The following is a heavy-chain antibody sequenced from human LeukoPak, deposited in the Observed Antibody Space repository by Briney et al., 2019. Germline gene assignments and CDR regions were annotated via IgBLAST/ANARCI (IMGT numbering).Heavy chain of an antibody. CDR2: VYYSGNT. D-gene: IGHD6-13*01. CDR1: GGSISSSNYY. V-gene: IGHV4-39*07. Sequence: SETLSLTCTVSGGSISSSNYYWGWIRQPPGKGLECIGSVYYSGNTYYNPSLKSRVTISVDTSKNQFSLKLSSVTAADTAVYYRARAVTSSSSWYKWVNWFDPWGQGTLVTVSS. J-gene: IGHJ5*02. CDR3: ARAVTSSSSWYKWVNWFDP.